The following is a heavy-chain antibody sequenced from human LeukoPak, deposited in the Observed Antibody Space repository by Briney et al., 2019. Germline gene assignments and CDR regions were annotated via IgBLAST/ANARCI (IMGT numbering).Heavy chain of an antibody. V-gene: IGHV4-39*07. CDR3: AGSIAAAVTIDY. J-gene: IGHJ4*02. D-gene: IGHD6-13*01. CDR1: GGSISSSSYY. CDR2: IYYSGST. Sequence: SETLSLTCTVSGGSISSSSYYWGWIRQPPGKGLEWIGSIYYSGSTYYNPSLKSRVTISVDTSKNQFSLKLSSVTAADTAVYYCAGSIAAAVTIDYWGQGTLVTVSS.